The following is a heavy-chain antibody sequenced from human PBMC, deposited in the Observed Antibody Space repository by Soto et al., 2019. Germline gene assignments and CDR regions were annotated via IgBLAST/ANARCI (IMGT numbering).Heavy chain of an antibody. Sequence: PGESLKISCKASGYRFTSSWIGWVRHMPGKGLEWMGIIYPGDSDTRYRPSFQGQVTISADKSSSTAYLQWNSLQASDTAMYYCARLPGIVAPGTVFLDNWGQGTMVTVSS. CDR3: ARLPGIVAPGTVFLDN. CDR2: IYPGDSDT. CDR1: GYRFTSSW. J-gene: IGHJ4*02. D-gene: IGHD1-1*01. V-gene: IGHV5-51*01.